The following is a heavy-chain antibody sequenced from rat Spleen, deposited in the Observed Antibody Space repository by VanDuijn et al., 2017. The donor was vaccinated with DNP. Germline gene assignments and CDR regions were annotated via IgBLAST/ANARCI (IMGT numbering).Heavy chain of an antibody. J-gene: IGHJ1*01. D-gene: IGHD1-1*01. CDR1: GFSITSNY. Sequence: EVQLQESGPGLVKPSQSLSLTCSVTGFSITSNYRWNWIRKFPGNKMEWMGYINYSGTTAYNPSLRSRISITRDTTNNQVFLQLTSVTTEDTATYYCARARQQSPSWYFDFWGPGTMVTVSS. V-gene: IGHV3-1*01. CDR3: ARARQQSPSWYFDF. CDR2: INYSGTT.